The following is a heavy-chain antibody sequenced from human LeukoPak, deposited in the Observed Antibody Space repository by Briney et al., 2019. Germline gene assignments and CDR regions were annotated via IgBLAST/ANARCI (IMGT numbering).Heavy chain of an antibody. V-gene: IGHV3-30-3*01. CDR3: ASSELRYFDWLLSY. CDR1: GFTFSSYA. Sequence: GGSLRLSCAASGFTFSSYAMYWVRQAPGKGLEWVAVISYDGSNKYYGDSVKGRFTISRDNSKNTLYLQMNSLRAEDTAVYYCASSELRYFDWLLSYWGQGTLVTVSS. CDR2: ISYDGSNK. J-gene: IGHJ4*02. D-gene: IGHD3-9*01.